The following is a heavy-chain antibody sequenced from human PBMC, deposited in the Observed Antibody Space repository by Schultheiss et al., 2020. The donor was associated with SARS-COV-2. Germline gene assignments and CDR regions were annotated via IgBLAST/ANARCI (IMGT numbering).Heavy chain of an antibody. CDR3: ARRPCSGGSCYHVDY. D-gene: IGHD2-15*01. V-gene: IGHV4-34*01. Sequence: SETLSLTCAVYGGSFSGYYWSWIRQPPGKGLEWIGEINHSGSTNYNPSLKSRVTISVDTSKNQFSLNLSSVTAADTAVYYCARRPCSGGSCYHVDYWGQGTLVTVSS. J-gene: IGHJ4*02. CDR2: INHSGST. CDR1: GGSFSGYY.